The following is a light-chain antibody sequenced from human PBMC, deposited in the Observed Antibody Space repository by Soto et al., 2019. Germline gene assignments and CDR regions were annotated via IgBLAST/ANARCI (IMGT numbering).Light chain of an antibody. Sequence: EIVTTQSPATLSLSPGERATLSCRTSQSVRSNLAWYQQRPGQAPRLLIYGASTRATGIPARFSGSGSGTDFTLTINSLQSEDFAVYYCQQYNNWPPWTFGQGTKVEIK. CDR3: QQYNNWPPWT. J-gene: IGKJ1*01. V-gene: IGKV3-15*01. CDR2: GAS. CDR1: QSVRSN.